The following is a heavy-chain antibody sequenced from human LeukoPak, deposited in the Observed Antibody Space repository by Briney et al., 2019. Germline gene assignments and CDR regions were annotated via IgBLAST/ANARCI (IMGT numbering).Heavy chain of an antibody. CDR3: ARAVTGIFLDY. CDR1: GDSVSSNSAV. CDR2: TYYRSKWYS. J-gene: IGHJ4*02. V-gene: IGHV6-1*01. Sequence: SQTLSLTCAISGDSVSSNSAVWSWIRQSPSRGLEWLGRTYYRSKWYSDYAVSVKGRITINPDTSKNQFSLQLNSVTPEDTAVYYCARAVTGIFLDYWGQGTLVTVSS. D-gene: IGHD2-21*02.